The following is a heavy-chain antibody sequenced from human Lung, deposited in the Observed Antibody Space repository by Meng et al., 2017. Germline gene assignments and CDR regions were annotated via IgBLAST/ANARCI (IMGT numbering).Heavy chain of an antibody. CDR1: GVSSSTSGYY. D-gene: IGHD6-19*01. Sequence: QLQESGPGVVTPSVSRSLTCSVSGVSSSTSGYYWGWIRQPPGKGLEWIGSIGHSGFTYYTPSLKSRVAVSLDTSKSQFSLMLTSVTAADTAVYYCVRSSAWVRTGFDPWGQGTLVTVSS. J-gene: IGHJ5*02. V-gene: IGHV4-39*01. CDR2: IGHSGFT. CDR3: VRSSAWVRTGFDP.